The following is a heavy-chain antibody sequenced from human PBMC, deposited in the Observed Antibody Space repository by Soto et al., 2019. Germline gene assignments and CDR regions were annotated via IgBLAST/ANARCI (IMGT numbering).Heavy chain of an antibody. CDR1: GFSLSDYY. Sequence: GGSLRLSCAASGFSLSDYYVSWIRQAPGEGLEWVSYISSSGTTTHYADSVKGRFTISKDNAKNSLYLQMNSLRAEDTAVYYCARVRGDSSGSYYFDYWGQGALVTVSS. CDR3: ARVRGDSSGSYYFDY. V-gene: IGHV3-11*01. D-gene: IGHD3-22*01. CDR2: ISSSGTTT. J-gene: IGHJ4*02.